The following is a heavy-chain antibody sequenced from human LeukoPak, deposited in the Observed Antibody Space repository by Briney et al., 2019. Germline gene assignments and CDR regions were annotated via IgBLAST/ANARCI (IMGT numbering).Heavy chain of an antibody. Sequence: PSETLSLTCTVSGGSFSSYYWSWIRQPPGKGLEWIGYIYYSGSTNYNPSLKSRVTISVDTSKNQFSLKLSSVTAADTAVYYCARAGVLLWFGELHDAFDIWGQGTMVTVSS. CDR1: GGSFSSYY. V-gene: IGHV4-59*01. CDR3: ARAGVLLWFGELHDAFDI. J-gene: IGHJ3*02. CDR2: IYYSGST. D-gene: IGHD3-10*01.